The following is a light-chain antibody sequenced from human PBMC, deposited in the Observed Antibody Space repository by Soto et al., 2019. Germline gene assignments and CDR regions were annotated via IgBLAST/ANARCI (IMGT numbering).Light chain of an antibody. CDR2: DVS. J-gene: IGLJ1*01. V-gene: IGLV2-14*03. CDR1: SSDIGDYKY. Sequence: QSALTQPASVSGSPGQSITISCTGTSSDIGDYKYVSWYQQHPGNPPKLIIYDVSDRPSGVSNRFSGSKSGNTASLTISGLQTEDEADYYCSSYTGSSTLYVFGTGTKVTVL. CDR3: SSYTGSSTLYV.